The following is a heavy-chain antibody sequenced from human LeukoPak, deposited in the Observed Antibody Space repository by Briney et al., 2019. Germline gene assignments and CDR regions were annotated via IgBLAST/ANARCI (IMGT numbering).Heavy chain of an antibody. J-gene: IGHJ4*02. V-gene: IGHV1-8*01. D-gene: IGHD3-22*01. CDR2: MNPNTGRT. CDR3: ARLSQTPDYYSNGGYYYLGY. CDR1: SYTFTSYD. Sequence: ASVKVSCKASSYTFTSYDINWVREAAGQRLEWMGWMNPNTGRTGFAQKFQGRLTMTRDASISTAYMELSSLRSEDTAVYYCARLSQTPDYYSNGGYYYLGYWGQGTPVTVSS.